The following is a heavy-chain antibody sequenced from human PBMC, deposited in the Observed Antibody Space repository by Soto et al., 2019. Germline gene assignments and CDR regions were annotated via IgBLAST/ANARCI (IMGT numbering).Heavy chain of an antibody. CDR2: IYYSGST. V-gene: IGHV4-59*01. J-gene: IGHJ4*02. D-gene: IGHD4-4*01. CDR3: ARRQYHHLDY. Sequence: QVQLQESGPGLVKPSETLSLNCTVSRGSTNGYYWSWIRQPPGKGLEWIGYIYYSGSTNYNPSLKSRVTISLHTSKNQFSLKLSSVTAADTAMYYCARRQYHHLDYWRRGTLVTVSS. CDR1: RGSTNGYY.